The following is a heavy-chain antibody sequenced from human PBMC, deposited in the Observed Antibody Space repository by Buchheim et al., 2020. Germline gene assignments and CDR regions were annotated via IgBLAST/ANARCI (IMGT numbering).Heavy chain of an antibody. J-gene: IGHJ6*02. D-gene: IGHD6-13*01. CDR2: INPSGGST. CDR3: ARDWVGYSTLLYYYYYGMDV. Sequence: QVQLVQSGAEVKKPGASVKVSCKASVYTFTSYYMHWVRQAPGQGLEWMGIINPSGGSTSYAQKFQGRVTMTRDTSTSPVYMELSSLRSEDTAVYYCARDWVGYSTLLYYYYYGMDVWGQGTT. CDR1: VYTFTSYY. V-gene: IGHV1-46*01.